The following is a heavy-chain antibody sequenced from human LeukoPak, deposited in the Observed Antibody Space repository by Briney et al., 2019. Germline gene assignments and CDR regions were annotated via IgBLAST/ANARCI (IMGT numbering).Heavy chain of an antibody. J-gene: IGHJ4*02. D-gene: IGHD1-26*01. V-gene: IGHV3-30*04. CDR1: GFAFNTHA. Sequence: GGSLRLSCAASGFAFNTHAMHWVRQAPGKGLEWVTFISYDGSVKYYIDSVKGRFTISRDNSKNTLYLQMNSLRPEDTSLYYCARGLSENYSADYWGQGTLVTVSS. CDR2: ISYDGSVK. CDR3: ARGLSENYSADY.